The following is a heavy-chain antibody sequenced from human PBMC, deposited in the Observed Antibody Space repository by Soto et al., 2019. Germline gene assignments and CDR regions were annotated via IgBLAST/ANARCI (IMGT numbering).Heavy chain of an antibody. CDR3: AKVGYGDYG. V-gene: IGHV3-23*01. CDR2: ISGSGGST. J-gene: IGHJ4*02. Sequence: EVQLLESGGGLVQPGGSLRLSCAASGFTFSSYAMSWVRQAPGKGLEWVSAISGSGGSTYYADSVKGRFTIPRDNSKNTLYLQMHSRRAEETAVYYCAKVGYGDYGWGQGTMVTVSA. D-gene: IGHD4-17*01. CDR1: GFTFSSYA.